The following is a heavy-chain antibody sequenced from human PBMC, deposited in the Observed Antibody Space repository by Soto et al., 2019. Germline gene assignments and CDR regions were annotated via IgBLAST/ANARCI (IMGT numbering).Heavy chain of an antibody. Sequence: EVQLVESGGGLVQPGGALRLSCAASGFSFTTYSMNWVRQAPGKGLEWVSYISSRGNNIYYADSVRGRFTISRDNAKNSLFLEMDTLRDADAAVSYCARQRDYFGMDVWGKGTTVTVSS. D-gene: IGHD6-25*01. CDR3: ARQRDYFGMDV. CDR2: ISSRGNNI. CDR1: GFSFTTYS. J-gene: IGHJ6*04. V-gene: IGHV3-48*02.